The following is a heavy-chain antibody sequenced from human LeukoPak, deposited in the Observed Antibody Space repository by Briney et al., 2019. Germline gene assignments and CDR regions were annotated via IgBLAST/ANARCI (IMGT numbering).Heavy chain of an antibody. CDR1: GFTFNTYA. CDR2: ISGSGGST. J-gene: IGHJ4*02. Sequence: GGSLRLSCAASGFTFNTYALSWVRQAPGKGLEWVSAISGSGGSTYYADSVKGRYTISRDNARNTVFLQMNSLRAEDTAVYYCARDFDMGITPGDDFDFWGQGTLVTVSS. V-gene: IGHV3-23*01. D-gene: IGHD3-9*01. CDR3: ARDFDMGITPGDDFDF.